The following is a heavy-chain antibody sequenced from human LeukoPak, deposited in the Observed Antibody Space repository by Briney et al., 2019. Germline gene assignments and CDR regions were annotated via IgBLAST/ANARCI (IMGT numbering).Heavy chain of an antibody. CDR1: GYTFTGYY. CDR3: ARNIWFGESADAFDI. V-gene: IGHV1-2*02. CDR2: INPNSGGT. J-gene: IGHJ3*02. D-gene: IGHD3-10*01. Sequence: GASVKVPCKASGYTFTGYYMHWVRQAPGQGLEGMGWINPNSGGTNYAQKFQGRVTMTRDKSIRTAYMELSRLTSDDTAVYYCARNIWFGESADAFDIWGQGTMVTVSS.